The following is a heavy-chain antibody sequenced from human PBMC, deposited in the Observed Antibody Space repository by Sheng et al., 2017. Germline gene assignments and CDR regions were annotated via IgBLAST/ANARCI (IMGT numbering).Heavy chain of an antibody. J-gene: IGHJ4*02. CDR2: IKQDGSEK. CDR1: GFTFSSYW. V-gene: IGHV3-7*01. Sequence: EVQLVESGGGLVQPGGSLRLSCAASGFTFSSYWMSWVRQAPGKGLEWVANIKQDGSEKYYVDSVKGRFTISRDNAKNSLYLQMNSLRAEDTAVYYCARGWGRAARYHYFDYWGQGTLVTVSS. D-gene: IGHD6-6*01. CDR3: ARGWGRAARYHYFDY.